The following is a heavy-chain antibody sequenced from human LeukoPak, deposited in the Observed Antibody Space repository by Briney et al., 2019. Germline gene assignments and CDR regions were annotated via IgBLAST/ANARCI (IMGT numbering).Heavy chain of an antibody. J-gene: IGHJ4*02. Sequence: SETLSLTCAVYGGSFSGYYWSWIRQPPGKVLEWIGEINHSGSTNYNPSLKSRVTISVDTSKNQFSLKLSSVTAADTAVYYCARGRNSSPRWYYFDYWGQGTLVTVSS. V-gene: IGHV4-34*01. D-gene: IGHD6-13*01. CDR1: GGSFSGYY. CDR3: ARGRNSSPRWYYFDY. CDR2: INHSGST.